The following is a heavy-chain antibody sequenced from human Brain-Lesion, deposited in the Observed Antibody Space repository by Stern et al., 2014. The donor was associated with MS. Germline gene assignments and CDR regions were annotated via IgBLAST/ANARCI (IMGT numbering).Heavy chain of an antibody. CDR3: ARDPRRGGLSGYYHGMDV. V-gene: IGHV4-4*02. J-gene: IGHJ6*02. D-gene: IGHD3-10*01. CDR1: GASISNTQW. Sequence: VQLEESGPGLVKPSGTLSLTCAVSGASISNTQWWTWVRQSPGKGLEWIGEIYQSGSANYNPSLRSRVTLSVDRSKNSFSLKLNSVTAADTAVYYCARDPRRGGLSGYYHGMDVWGQGTTVTVSS. CDR2: IYQSGSA.